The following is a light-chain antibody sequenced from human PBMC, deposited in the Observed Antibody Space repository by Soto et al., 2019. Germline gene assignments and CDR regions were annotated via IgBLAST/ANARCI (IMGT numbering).Light chain of an antibody. Sequence: DIQMTQSPSSLSASVGDRVTITCQASQDISNYLNWYQQKPGKAPKLLLFGASNMETGVPSRFSGSGSGTDFTFTISSLQPEDIATYYCQQYDNLSLTFGGGTKVEIK. CDR2: GAS. J-gene: IGKJ4*01. V-gene: IGKV1-33*01. CDR1: QDISNY. CDR3: QQYDNLSLT.